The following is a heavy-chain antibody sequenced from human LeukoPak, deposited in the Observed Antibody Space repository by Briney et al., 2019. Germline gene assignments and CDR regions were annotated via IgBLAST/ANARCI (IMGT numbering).Heavy chain of an antibody. CDR2: INPTGGT. V-gene: IGHV1-2*02. Sequence: ASVKVSCKASGYTFTGHYMNWVRLAPGQGLEWMGWINPTGGTTYAQKFQDRVTMTRDTSINTAYMELSGLRSDDTAVYYCARDLGWSSSHWGQGTLVTISS. CDR1: GYTFTGHY. D-gene: IGHD6-6*01. CDR3: ARDLGWSSSH. J-gene: IGHJ4*02.